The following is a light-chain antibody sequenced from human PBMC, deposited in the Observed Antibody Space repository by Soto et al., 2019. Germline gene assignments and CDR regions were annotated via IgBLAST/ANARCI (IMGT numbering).Light chain of an antibody. CDR3: CSYAGSVV. CDR2: EGS. J-gene: IGLJ2*01. V-gene: IGLV2-23*01. CDR1: SSDVGSYNL. Sequence: QSVLTQPASVSGSPGQSITIPCTGTSSDVGSYNLVSWYQQHPGKAPKLMIYEGSKRPSGVSNRFSGSKSGNTASLTISGLQAEDEADYYCCSYAGSVVFGGGTKVTVL.